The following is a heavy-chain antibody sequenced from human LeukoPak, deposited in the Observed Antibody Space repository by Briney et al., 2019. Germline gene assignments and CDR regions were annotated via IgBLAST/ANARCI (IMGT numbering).Heavy chain of an antibody. V-gene: IGHV3-7*01. CDR3: ARDTEGYSSSYLLYYYYGMDV. J-gene: IGHJ6*02. Sequence: PGGSLRLSCAASGFTFSSYWMSWVRQAPGKGLEWVANIKQDGSEKYYVDSVKGRFTISRDNAKNSLYLQMNSLRAEDTAVYYCARDTEGYSSSYLLYYYYGMDVWGQGTTVTVSS. CDR2: IKQDGSEK. D-gene: IGHD6-6*01. CDR1: GFTFSSYW.